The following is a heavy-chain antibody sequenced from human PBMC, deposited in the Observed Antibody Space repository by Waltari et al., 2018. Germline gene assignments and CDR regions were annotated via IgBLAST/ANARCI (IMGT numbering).Heavy chain of an antibody. CDR3: ARDMHSSSSALGWLDP. CDR2: IWFDGSAK. J-gene: IGHJ5*02. V-gene: IGHV3-33*01. CDR1: GFPFDSFG. D-gene: IGHD6-6*01. Sequence: QVQLVASGGGVVQSGRALRLPRVASGFPFDSFGMYGVRQAPGKALEWVELIWFDGSAKYYADSVKGRFTVSRDNSKNTFYLQLNSLRAEDTAVYYCARDMHSSSSALGWLDPWGQGTLVTVSS.